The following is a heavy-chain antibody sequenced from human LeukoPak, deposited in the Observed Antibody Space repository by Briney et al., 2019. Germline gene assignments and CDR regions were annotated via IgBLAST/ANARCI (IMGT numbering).Heavy chain of an antibody. D-gene: IGHD2-2*01. J-gene: IGHJ5*02. V-gene: IGHV1-69*06. CDR1: GGTFISYA. Sequence: SVKVSYKASGGTFISYAISWVRQAPGQGLEWMGGIIPIFGTANYAQKFQGRVTITADKSTSTAYMELSSLRSEDTAVYYCARDREGYCSSTSCYPSNWFDPWGQGTLVTVSS. CDR3: ARDREGYCSSTSCYPSNWFDP. CDR2: IIPIFGTA.